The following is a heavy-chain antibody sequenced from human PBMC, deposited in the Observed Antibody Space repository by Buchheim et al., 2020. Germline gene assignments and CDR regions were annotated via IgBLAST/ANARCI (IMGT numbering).Heavy chain of an antibody. V-gene: IGHV4-34*01. CDR3: ARGAPYYYGSGSFPSNWFDP. CDR2: INHSGST. Sequence: QVQLQQWGAGLLKPSETLSLTCAVYGGSFSGYYWSWIRQPPGKGLEWIGEINHSGSTNYNPSLKSRVTISVDTSKNQFFLKLSSVTAADTAVYYCARGAPYYYGSGSFPSNWFDPWGQGTL. D-gene: IGHD3-10*01. J-gene: IGHJ5*02. CDR1: GGSFSGYY.